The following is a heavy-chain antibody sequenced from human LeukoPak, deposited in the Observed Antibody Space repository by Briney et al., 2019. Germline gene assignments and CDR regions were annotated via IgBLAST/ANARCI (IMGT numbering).Heavy chain of an antibody. CDR2: ISYDGSNK. CDR3: AKRVSGSNYYYYYGMDV. Sequence: GALRRSCSASGFTFSSYGMHWVRQAPGKGLEWVAVISYDGSNKYYADSVKGRFTISRDNSKNTLYLQMNSLRAEDTAVYYCAKRVSGSNYYYYYGMDVWGQGTTVTVSS. CDR1: GFTFSSYG. V-gene: IGHV3-30*18. D-gene: IGHD3-10*01. J-gene: IGHJ6*02.